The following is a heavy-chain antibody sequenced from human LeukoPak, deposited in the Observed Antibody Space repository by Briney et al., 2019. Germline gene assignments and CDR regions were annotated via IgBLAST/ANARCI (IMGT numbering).Heavy chain of an antibody. CDR3: AKVSNPGPPSCFDY. CDR2: ISGSGGGT. D-gene: IGHD1-14*01. CDR1: GFTFSSYA. J-gene: IGHJ4*02. Sequence: GGSLRLSCAASGFTFSSYAMSWVRQAPGKGLEWVSAISGSGGGTYYADSVKGRFTISRDNSKTTLYLQMNSLRAEDTAVYYCAKVSNPGPPSCFDYWGQGALVTVSS. V-gene: IGHV3-23*01.